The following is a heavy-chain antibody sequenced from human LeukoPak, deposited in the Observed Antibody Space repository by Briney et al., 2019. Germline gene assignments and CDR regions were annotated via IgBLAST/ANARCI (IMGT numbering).Heavy chain of an antibody. Sequence: GGSLRLSCAASGFTFSSYWMSWVRQAPGKGLEWVANIKQDGTEEYYVDSVKGRFTISRDSAKNSLYLQMNSLRAEDTAVYYCAREGSRAIFGVVTRGYFDYWGQGTLVTVSS. CDR1: GFTFSSYW. CDR3: AREGSRAIFGVVTRGYFDY. CDR2: IKQDGTEE. J-gene: IGHJ4*02. D-gene: IGHD3-3*01. V-gene: IGHV3-7*01.